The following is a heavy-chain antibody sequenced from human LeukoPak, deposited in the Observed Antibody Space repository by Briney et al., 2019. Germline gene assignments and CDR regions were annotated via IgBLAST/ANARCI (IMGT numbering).Heavy chain of an antibody. V-gene: IGHV3-64*01. CDR3: ARDHDSSSCPYFDY. D-gene: IGHD6-13*01. Sequence: GGSLRLSCAASGFTFSSYAMHWVRQAPGKGLEYVSAISSNGGSTYYANSVKGRFTISRDNSKNTLYLQMGSLRAEDTAVYYCARDHDSSSCPYFDYWGQGTLVTVSS. CDR1: GFTFSSYA. J-gene: IGHJ4*02. CDR2: ISSNGGST.